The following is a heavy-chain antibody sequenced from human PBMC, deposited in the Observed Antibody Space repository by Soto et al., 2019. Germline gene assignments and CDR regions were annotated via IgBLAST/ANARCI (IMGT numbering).Heavy chain of an antibody. J-gene: IGHJ3*02. CDR1: GGSFSGYY. Sequence: SETLSLTCAVYGGSFSGYYWSWIRQPPGKGLEWIGEINHSGSTNYNPSLKSRVTISVDTSKNQFSLKLSSVTAADTAVYYCARGGVFGPYYYGSGSLDAFDIWGQGTMVTVSS. CDR3: ARGGVFGPYYYGSGSLDAFDI. CDR2: INHSGST. D-gene: IGHD3-10*01. V-gene: IGHV4-34*01.